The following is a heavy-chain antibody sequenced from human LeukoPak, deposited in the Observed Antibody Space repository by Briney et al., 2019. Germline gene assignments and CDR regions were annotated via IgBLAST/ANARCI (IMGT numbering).Heavy chain of an antibody. Sequence: PSETLSLTCAVYGGSFSYYYWSWIRQPPGKTLEWIGEINHSGSTNYNPSLKSRVTISVDTSKNQFSLKLSSVTAADTAVYYCARASSPYFDYWGQGTLVTVSS. J-gene: IGHJ4*02. CDR2: INHSGST. D-gene: IGHD2-2*01. CDR3: ARASSPYFDY. V-gene: IGHV4-34*01. CDR1: GGSFSYYY.